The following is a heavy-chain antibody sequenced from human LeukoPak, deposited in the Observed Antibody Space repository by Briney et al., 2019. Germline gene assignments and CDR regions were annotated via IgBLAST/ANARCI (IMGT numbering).Heavy chain of an antibody. V-gene: IGHV3-21*01. Sequence: GGSLRLSCAASGFTFSSYSMNWVRQAPGKGRECVSSISSRSSYIYYADSVKGRFTISRDNANNSLYLQMNSLRAEDPAMYSCASAHSRVFRYFDWPQTHPHDAFDIRGQGTMLTVSS. D-gene: IGHD3-9*01. CDR1: GFTFSSYS. CDR3: ASAHSRVFRYFDWPQTHPHDAFDI. J-gene: IGHJ3*02. CDR2: ISSRSSYI.